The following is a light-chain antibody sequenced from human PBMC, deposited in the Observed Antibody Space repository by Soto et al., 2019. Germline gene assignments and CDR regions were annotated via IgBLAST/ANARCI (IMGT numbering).Light chain of an antibody. CDR1: STDIGIFNY. CDR3: SSYAGSNTYV. Sequence: QSVLTQPPSASGSAGQSGTISCTGTSTDIGIFNYVSWYQHHPGKAPKLIIYEVTKRPSGVPDRFSGSKSGNTASLTVSGLQAEDEADYYCSSYAGSNTYVFGSGTKVTVL. V-gene: IGLV2-8*01. CDR2: EVT. J-gene: IGLJ1*01.